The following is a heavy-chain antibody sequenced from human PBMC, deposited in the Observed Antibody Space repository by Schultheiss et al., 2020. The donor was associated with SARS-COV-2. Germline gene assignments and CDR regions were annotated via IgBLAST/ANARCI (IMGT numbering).Heavy chain of an antibody. D-gene: IGHD6-13*01. J-gene: IGHJ6*03. CDR3: ARLAAGTLSYMDV. Sequence: SETLSLTCTVSGGSISSGDYYWSWIRQPPGKGLEWIGSIYYSGTTYYTPSLKSRVTISVDTSKNQFSLRLSSVTAADTAVYYCARLAAGTLSYMDVWGKGTTVTVSS. V-gene: IGHV4-39*01. CDR1: GGSISSGDYY. CDR2: IYYSGTT.